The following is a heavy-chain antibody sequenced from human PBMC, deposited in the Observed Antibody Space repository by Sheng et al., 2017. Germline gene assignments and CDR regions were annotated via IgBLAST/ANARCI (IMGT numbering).Heavy chain of an antibody. J-gene: IGHJ6*03. V-gene: IGHV1-18*01. CDR3: VRMVIAAAGTYYYYMDV. CDR1: GYTFTSYG. D-gene: IGHD6-13*01. CDR2: ISAYNGNT. Sequence: QVQLVQSGAEVKKPGASVKVPCKASGYTFTSYGIGWVRQAPGQGLEWMGWISAYNGNTKYAQKLQGRVTMTTDTSTSTAYMELRSLRSDDTAVYYCVRMVIAAAGTYYYYMDVWGQGTTVTVSS.